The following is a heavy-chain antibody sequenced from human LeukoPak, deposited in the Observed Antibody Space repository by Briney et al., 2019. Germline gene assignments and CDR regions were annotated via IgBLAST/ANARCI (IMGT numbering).Heavy chain of an antibody. CDR2: VSYDGSYK. CDR3: ARAPGYGAAYYFDY. CDR1: GFTFSNFA. J-gene: IGHJ4*02. Sequence: GGSLRLSCAATGFTFSNFAMHWVRQAPGKGLEWVAVVSYDGSYKYYADSVKGRFTISRDNSKNTLYLQLNSLRAEDTAVYYCARAPGYGAAYYFDYWGQGTLVTVSS. V-gene: IGHV3-30*04. D-gene: IGHD1-1*01.